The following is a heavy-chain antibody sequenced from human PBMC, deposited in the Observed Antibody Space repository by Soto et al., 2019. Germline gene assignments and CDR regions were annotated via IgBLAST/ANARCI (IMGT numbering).Heavy chain of an antibody. CDR1: GGSISSYY. Sequence: PSETLSLTCTVSGGSISSYYWSWIRQPPGKGLEWIGYIYYSGSTNYNPSLKSRVTISVDTSKNQFSLKLSSVTAADTAVYYCARELTGTTVTLNWFDPWGKGTLVTVSS. CDR3: ARELTGTTVTLNWFDP. CDR2: IYYSGST. D-gene: IGHD4-4*01. J-gene: IGHJ5*02. V-gene: IGHV4-59*01.